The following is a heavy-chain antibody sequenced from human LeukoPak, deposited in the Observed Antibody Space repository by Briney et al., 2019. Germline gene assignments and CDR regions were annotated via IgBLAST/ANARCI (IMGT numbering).Heavy chain of an antibody. Sequence: ASVKVSCKASGYTFTGYYMHWVRQAPGQGLEWMGWINPNSGGTNYAQKFQGRVTMTRDTSISTAYMELSRLRSDDTAVYYCARTLVVAATPFVYWGQGTLVTVSS. D-gene: IGHD2-15*01. CDR2: INPNSGGT. CDR3: ARTLVVAATPFVY. J-gene: IGHJ4*02. CDR1: GYTFTGYY. V-gene: IGHV1-2*02.